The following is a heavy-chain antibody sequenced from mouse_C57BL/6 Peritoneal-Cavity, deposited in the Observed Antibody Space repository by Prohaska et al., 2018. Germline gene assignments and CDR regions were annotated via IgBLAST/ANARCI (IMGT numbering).Heavy chain of an antibody. Sequence: NLVESGGDLVKPGGSLKLSCAASGFTFSSYGMSWVRQTPDKRLEWVATISSGGSYTYYPDSVKGRFTISRDNAKNTLYLQMSSLKSEDTAMYYCARQLGRFAYWGQGTLVTVSA. CDR3: ARQLGRFAY. V-gene: IGHV5-6*02. CDR1: GFTFSSYG. CDR2: ISSGGSYT. J-gene: IGHJ3*01. D-gene: IGHD4-1*01.